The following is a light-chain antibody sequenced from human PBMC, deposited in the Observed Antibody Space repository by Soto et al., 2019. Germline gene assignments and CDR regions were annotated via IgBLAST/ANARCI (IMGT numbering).Light chain of an antibody. CDR3: ASLTTTNFV. J-gene: IGLJ1*01. Sequence: QSALTQPASVSGSPGQSITISCTGTSSDVGAYNLVSWYQHHPDKAPKLMISEVSNRPSEVSDRFSGSKSGNTASLTISGLQAEDEADYYCASLTTTNFVFGTGTKLTVL. V-gene: IGLV2-14*01. CDR1: SSDVGAYNL. CDR2: EVS.